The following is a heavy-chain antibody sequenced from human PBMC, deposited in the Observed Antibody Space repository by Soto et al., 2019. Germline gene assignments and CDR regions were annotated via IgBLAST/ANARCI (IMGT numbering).Heavy chain of an antibody. CDR1: GFTVSSNY. V-gene: IGHV3-66*01. J-gene: IGHJ6*03. D-gene: IGHD2-15*01. CDR2: IYSGGST. CDR3: ARDHGGSYYYYYMDV. Sequence: GGSLRLSCAASGFTVSSNYMSWVRQAPGKGLEWVSVIYSGGSTYYADSVKGRITISRDNSKNTLYLQMNSLRAEDTAVYYCARDHGGSYYYYYMDVWGKGTTVTVSS.